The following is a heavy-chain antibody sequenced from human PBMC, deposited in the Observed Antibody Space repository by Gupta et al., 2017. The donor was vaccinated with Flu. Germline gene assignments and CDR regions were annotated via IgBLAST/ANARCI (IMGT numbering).Heavy chain of an antibody. CDR3: ARRSSYYKYFDY. J-gene: IGHJ4*02. CDR1: GYSFTRYD. Sequence: HSGAEVKTPGASVKVSCTASGYSFTRYDMHWVRQAPGQRLEWMGWINAGNEKTKYSQKFQGRVTITRDTSASTVYMELSRLRSEDTAMYYCARRSSYYKYFDYRGQGTLVTVSS. D-gene: IGHD5-18*01. CDR2: INAGNEKT. V-gene: IGHV1-3*01.